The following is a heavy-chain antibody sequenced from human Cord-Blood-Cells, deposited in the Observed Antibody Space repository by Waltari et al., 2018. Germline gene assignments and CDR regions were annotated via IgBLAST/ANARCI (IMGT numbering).Heavy chain of an antibody. V-gene: IGHV4-59*08. J-gene: IGHJ4*02. CDR3: ARPHGSGSYYYFDY. D-gene: IGHD3-10*01. CDR2: IYYSGST. CDR1: GGSISSYY. Sequence: QVQLQESGPGLVKPSETLSLTCTVSGGSISSYYWSWIRLPPGKGLEWIGYIYYSGSTNYNPSLKSRVTISVDTSKNQFSLKLSSVTAADTAVYYCARPHGSGSYYYFDYWGQGTLVTVSS.